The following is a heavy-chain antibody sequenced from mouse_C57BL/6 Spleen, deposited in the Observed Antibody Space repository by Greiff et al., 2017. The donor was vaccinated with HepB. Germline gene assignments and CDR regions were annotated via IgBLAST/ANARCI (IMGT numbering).Heavy chain of an antibody. J-gene: IGHJ4*01. Sequence: QVQLQQSGAELARPGASVKLSCKASGYTFTSYGISWVKQRTGQGLEWIGEIYPRSGNTYYNEKFKGKATLTADKSSSTAYMELRSLTSEDSAVYFCANYDYDDGVYYAMDYWGQGTSVTVSS. CDR1: GYTFTSYG. CDR2: IYPRSGNT. V-gene: IGHV1-81*01. D-gene: IGHD2-4*01. CDR3: ANYDYDDGVYYAMDY.